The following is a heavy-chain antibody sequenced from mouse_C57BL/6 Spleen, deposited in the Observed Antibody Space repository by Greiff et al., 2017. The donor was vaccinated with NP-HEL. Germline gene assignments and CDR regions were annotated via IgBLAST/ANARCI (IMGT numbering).Heavy chain of an antibody. CDR1: GYTFTSYW. Sequence: QVQLKQPGTELVKPGASVKLSCKASGYTFTSYWMHWVKQRPGQGLEWIGNINPSNGGTNYNEKFKSKATLTVDKSSSTAYMQLSSLTSEDSAVYYCARSNYYGSKGYFDVWGTGTTVTVSS. CDR2: INPSNGGT. D-gene: IGHD1-1*01. CDR3: ARSNYYGSKGYFDV. J-gene: IGHJ1*03. V-gene: IGHV1-53*01.